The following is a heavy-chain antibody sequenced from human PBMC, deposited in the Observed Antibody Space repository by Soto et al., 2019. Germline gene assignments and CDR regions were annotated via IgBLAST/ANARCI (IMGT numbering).Heavy chain of an antibody. Sequence: SETLSLTCTVSGGSISSSSYYWGWIRQPPGKGLEWIGSIYYSGRTNYNPSLKSRVTISVDKSKNQFSLKLSSVTAADTAVYYCASVRGQYYYGMDVWGQGTTVTVSS. J-gene: IGHJ6*02. V-gene: IGHV4-39*07. CDR1: GGSISSSSYY. CDR3: ASVRGQYYYGMDV. CDR2: IYYSGRT. D-gene: IGHD3-10*02.